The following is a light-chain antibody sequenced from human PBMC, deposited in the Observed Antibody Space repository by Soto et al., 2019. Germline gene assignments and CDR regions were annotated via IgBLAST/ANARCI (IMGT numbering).Light chain of an antibody. Sequence: EVVLTQSPGTLSLSPGERATLSCRASQSVSSSYLGWYQQKPGQAPRLLIYGASSRATDIPDRFSGSGSGTDFTFTINRLGPEDLAVYYCQQYGRSPWTFGQGPRWKSN. CDR1: QSVSSSY. V-gene: IGKV3-20*01. J-gene: IGKJ1*01. CDR3: QQYGRSPWT. CDR2: GAS.